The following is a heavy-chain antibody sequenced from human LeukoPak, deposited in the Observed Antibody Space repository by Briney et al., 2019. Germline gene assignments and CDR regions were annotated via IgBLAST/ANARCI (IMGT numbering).Heavy chain of an antibody. CDR1: GFTFSSYS. Sequence: GGSLRLSCAASGFTFSSYSMNWVRQAPGKGLEWVSSISPSSSYIYYADSVKGRFTISRDNAKNSLFLQMNSLRAEDTAVYYCARDPAYYDTSGYYGGFDYWGQGTLVTVSS. D-gene: IGHD3-22*01. V-gene: IGHV3-21*01. CDR2: ISPSSSYI. CDR3: ARDPAYYDTSGYYGGFDY. J-gene: IGHJ4*02.